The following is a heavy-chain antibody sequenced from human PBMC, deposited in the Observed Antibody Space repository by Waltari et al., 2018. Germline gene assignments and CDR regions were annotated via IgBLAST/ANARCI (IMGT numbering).Heavy chain of an antibody. CDR2: IYYSGST. Sequence: QVQLQESGPGLVKPSETLSLTCTVSGGSISSPYWSWIRQPPGKGLEWIGYIYYSGSTNYNPSLKSRVTISVDTSKNQFSLKLSSVTAADTAVYYCARVSNSFDWLSYQAKYYFDYWGQGTLVTVSS. CDR1: GGSISSPY. J-gene: IGHJ4*02. CDR3: ARVSNSFDWLSYQAKYYFDY. D-gene: IGHD3-9*01. V-gene: IGHV4-59*11.